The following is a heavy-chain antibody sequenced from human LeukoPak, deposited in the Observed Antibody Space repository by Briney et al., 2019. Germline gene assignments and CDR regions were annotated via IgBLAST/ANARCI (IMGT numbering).Heavy chain of an antibody. CDR3: ARESARDSSGWYPFDY. CDR1: GFTFSSYW. D-gene: IGHD6-19*01. J-gene: IGHJ4*02. Sequence: GGSLRLSCAASGFTFSSYWMSWVRQAPGKGLEWVANIKQDGSEKYYVDSVKGRFTISRDNAKNSLYLQMNSLRAEDTAVYYCARESARDSSGWYPFDYWGQGTLVSVS. CDR2: IKQDGSEK. V-gene: IGHV3-7*01.